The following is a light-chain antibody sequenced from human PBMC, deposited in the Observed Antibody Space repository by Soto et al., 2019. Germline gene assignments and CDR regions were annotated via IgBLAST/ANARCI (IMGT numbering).Light chain of an antibody. V-gene: IGLV2-14*01. CDR1: SSDVGYYNY. CDR2: EVS. CDR3: SSYTSSRTYV. J-gene: IGLJ1*01. Sequence: QSVLTQPASVSGSPGQSITISCTGTSSDVGYYNYVSWYQQHPGKAPKVMIYEVSNRPSGVSNRFSGSKSGNTASLTSSGLQAEDEADYYCSSYTSSRTYVFGTGTKLTVL.